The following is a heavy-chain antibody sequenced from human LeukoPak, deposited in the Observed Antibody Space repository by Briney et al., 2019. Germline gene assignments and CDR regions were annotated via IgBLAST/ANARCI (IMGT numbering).Heavy chain of an antibody. J-gene: IGHJ4*02. CDR2: IRSDGSST. Sequence: GGSLRLSCVASGFSFSAYIMHWVRQAPGKGLEYVSAIRSDGSSTYYPNSVKGRFTISRDNSKSTLYLQMGSLRAEDTAVYYCTRRYGGHSGWAGYHDSWGQGTLVTVSS. CDR1: GFSFSAYI. CDR3: TRRYGGHSGWAGYHDS. V-gene: IGHV3-64*01. D-gene: IGHD6-19*01.